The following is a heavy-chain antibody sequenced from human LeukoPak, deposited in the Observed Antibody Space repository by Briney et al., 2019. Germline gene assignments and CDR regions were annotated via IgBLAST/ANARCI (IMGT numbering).Heavy chain of an antibody. V-gene: IGHV4-31*03. Sequence: SETLSLTCTVSGGSISSGGYYWSWIRQHPGKGPEWIGYIYYSGSTYYNPSLKSRVTISVDTSKNQFSLKLSSVTAADTAVYYCARDRACSGGSCYPDAFDIWGQGTMVTVSS. J-gene: IGHJ3*02. CDR3: ARDRACSGGSCYPDAFDI. CDR1: GGSISSGGYY. CDR2: IYYSGST. D-gene: IGHD2-15*01.